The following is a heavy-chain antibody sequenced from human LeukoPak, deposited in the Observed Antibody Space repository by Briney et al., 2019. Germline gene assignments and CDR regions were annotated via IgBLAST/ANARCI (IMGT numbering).Heavy chain of an antibody. CDR1: GFTFDDYA. CDR3: ARDFKGYFDY. J-gene: IGHJ4*02. V-gene: IGHV3-23*01. Sequence: GGSLRLSCAASGFTFDDYAMSWVRQAPGKGLEWVSAISGSGGSTYYADSVKGRFTISRDNSKNTLYLQMNSLRAEDTAVYYCARDFKGYFDYWAREPWSPSPQ. CDR2: ISGSGGST.